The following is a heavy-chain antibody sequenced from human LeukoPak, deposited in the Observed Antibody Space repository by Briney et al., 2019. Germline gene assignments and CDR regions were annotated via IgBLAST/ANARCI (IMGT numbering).Heavy chain of an antibody. Sequence: GGSLRLSCAASGFTVSSNYMSWVRQAPGKGLEWVSVIYSGGSTYYADSVKSRFTISRDNSKNTLYLQMNSLRAEDTAVYYCARGEMATITGGFDYWGQGTLVTVSS. J-gene: IGHJ4*02. V-gene: IGHV3-53*01. CDR2: IYSGGST. CDR3: ARGEMATITGGFDY. D-gene: IGHD5-24*01. CDR1: GFTVSSNY.